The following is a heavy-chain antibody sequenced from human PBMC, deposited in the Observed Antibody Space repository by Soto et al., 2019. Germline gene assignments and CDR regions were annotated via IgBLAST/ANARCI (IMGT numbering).Heavy chain of an antibody. CDR3: ASGRVVVPAAPYYYYYYMDV. V-gene: IGHV4-34*01. D-gene: IGHD2-2*01. CDR1: GGSFSGYY. Sequence: QVQLQQWGAGLLKPSETLSLTCAVYGGSFSGYYWSWIRQPPGKGLEWIGEINHSGSTNYNPSLKSRVTISVDTSKKQFSLKLSSVTAADTAVYYCASGRVVVPAAPYYYYYYMDVWGKGTTVTDSS. CDR2: INHSGST. J-gene: IGHJ6*03.